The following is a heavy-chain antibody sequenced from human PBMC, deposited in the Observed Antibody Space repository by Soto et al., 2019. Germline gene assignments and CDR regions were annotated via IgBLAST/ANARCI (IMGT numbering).Heavy chain of an antibody. J-gene: IGHJ4*02. Sequence: SVPQSLPCTVSDGYIRGRSWYRSMNKKPPGKGLEWIGYIYYSGSTNYNPSLKSRVTISVDTSKNQFSLKLSSVTAADTAVYYCARSLRRGYSYGALDYWGQGTLVTVSS. V-gene: IGHV4-61*01. D-gene: IGHD5-18*01. CDR1: DGYIRGRSWY. CDR3: ARSLRRGYSYGALDY. CDR2: IYYSGST.